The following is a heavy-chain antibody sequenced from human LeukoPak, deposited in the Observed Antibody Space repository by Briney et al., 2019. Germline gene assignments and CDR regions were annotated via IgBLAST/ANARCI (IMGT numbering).Heavy chain of an antibody. CDR3: AKGRGEYYYDSSGYYYDPGFDY. Sequence: GRSLRLSCAASGFTFSSYGMHWVRQAPGKGLEWVAVISYDGSNKYYADSVKGRFTISRDNSKNTLYLQMNSLRAEDTAMYYCAKGRGEYYYDSSGYYYDPGFDYWGQGTLVTVSS. D-gene: IGHD3-22*01. CDR2: ISYDGSNK. CDR1: GFTFSSYG. V-gene: IGHV3-30*18. J-gene: IGHJ4*02.